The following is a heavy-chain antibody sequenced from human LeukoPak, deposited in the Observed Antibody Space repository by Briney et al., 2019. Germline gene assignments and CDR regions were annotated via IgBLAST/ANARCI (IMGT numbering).Heavy chain of an antibody. Sequence: GASVKVSCKASGYTFTGYYMHWVRQAPGQGLEWMGWINPNSGGTNYAQKFQGRVTMTRDTSISTAYMELSRLRSDDTAVYYCARPLGSSWYVFDYWGQGTLVTVSS. CDR2: INPNSGGT. D-gene: IGHD6-13*01. J-gene: IGHJ4*02. CDR1: GYTFTGYY. CDR3: ARPLGSSWYVFDY. V-gene: IGHV1-2*02.